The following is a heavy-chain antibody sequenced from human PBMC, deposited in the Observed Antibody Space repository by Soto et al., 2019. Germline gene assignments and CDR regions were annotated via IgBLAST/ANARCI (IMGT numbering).Heavy chain of an antibody. CDR1: GFTFSSYA. J-gene: IGHJ1*01. CDR3: AKDLMPGADPWQEYFHY. V-gene: IGHV3-30-3*01. CDR2: ISYDGSDQ. Sequence: QVLLVESGGGVVQPGRSLRLSCAASGFTFSSYAMHWVRQAPGKGLEWVAAISYDGSDQYYADSVKGRFTISRDNSKNTLFLQMNSLRADDAAMDYCAKDLMPGADPWQEYFHYWGQGNLVTVSS. D-gene: IGHD1-1*01.